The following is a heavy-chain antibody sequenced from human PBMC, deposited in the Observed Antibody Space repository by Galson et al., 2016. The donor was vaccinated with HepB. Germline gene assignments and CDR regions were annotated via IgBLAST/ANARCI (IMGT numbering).Heavy chain of an antibody. CDR2: INPSGGST. J-gene: IGHJ4*02. CDR1: GYTFTSYS. D-gene: IGHD6-19*01. CDR3: ARDLALAGGSD. V-gene: IGHV1-46*01. Sequence: SVKVSCKASGYTFTSYSIQWVRRAPEQGLEWMGIINPSGGSTNYAQKFQGRVTMTKDTSTSTVYMELRSLRKEDTAVYYCARDLALAGGSDWGQGTLVTVSS.